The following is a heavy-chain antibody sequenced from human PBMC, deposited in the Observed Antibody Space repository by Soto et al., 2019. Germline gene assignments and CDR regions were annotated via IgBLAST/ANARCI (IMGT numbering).Heavy chain of an antibody. V-gene: IGHV3-11*06. CDR1: GFTFSDYY. CDR3: ARDYYSSNWENGYYYYAMDV. J-gene: IGHJ6*02. Sequence: QVQLVESGGGLVKPGGSLRLSCAASGFTFSDYYMSWIRQAPGKGLEWVSYISSSSSYIYYADSVRGRFTISRDNAKNSLYLQMNSLRAEDTAVYYCARDYYSSNWENGYYYYAMDVWGQGTTVTVSS. CDR2: ISSSSSYI. D-gene: IGHD6-13*01.